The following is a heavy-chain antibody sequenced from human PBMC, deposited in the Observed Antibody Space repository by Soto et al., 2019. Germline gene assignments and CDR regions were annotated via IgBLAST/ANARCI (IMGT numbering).Heavy chain of an antibody. J-gene: IGHJ6*02. D-gene: IGHD3-3*01. CDR2: ILPMLGAV. V-gene: IGHV1-69*06. CDR3: ARPKRSGYDRGDSYYHTMDV. CDR1: GGTSSNFV. Sequence: QMRLVQSGAEVKNSGSSVKVSCKASGGTSSNFVITWVRQVPGQGLEWLRGILPMLGAVKYAQKFQDRLTITADRSTNTASMELGSLRSEDTAVYYCARPKRSGYDRGDSYYHTMDVWGHGTTVTVS.